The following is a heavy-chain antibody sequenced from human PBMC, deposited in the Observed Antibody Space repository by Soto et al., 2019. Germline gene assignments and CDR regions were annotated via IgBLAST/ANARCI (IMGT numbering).Heavy chain of an antibody. V-gene: IGHV4-30-4*01. Sequence: QVQLVESGPGLVKPSQTLSLTCTVSGASISSGDDYWTWIRQPPGKGLEWIGYIDNSGNIYHNPSLKSRLTILLDTSKNQFSLKVSSVTAADTAVYYCVRGNDFGDFFDYWGQGTLVTVSS. J-gene: IGHJ4*02. CDR2: IDNSGNI. D-gene: IGHD4-17*01. CDR1: GASISSGDDY. CDR3: VRGNDFGDFFDY.